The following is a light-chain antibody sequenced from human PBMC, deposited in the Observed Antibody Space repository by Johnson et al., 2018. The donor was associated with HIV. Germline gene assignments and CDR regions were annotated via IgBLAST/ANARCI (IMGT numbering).Light chain of an antibody. CDR1: SSNIGNNY. Sequence: QSVLTQPPSVSAAPGQRVTISCSGSSSNIGNNYVSWYQQLPGTAPKLLIYDNNQRPSGIPDRFSGSKSGTSATLGITGLQTGDEADYYCGTWDSSLIAEVFGTGTKVTLL. CDR3: GTWDSSLIAEV. V-gene: IGLV1-51*01. CDR2: DNN. J-gene: IGLJ1*01.